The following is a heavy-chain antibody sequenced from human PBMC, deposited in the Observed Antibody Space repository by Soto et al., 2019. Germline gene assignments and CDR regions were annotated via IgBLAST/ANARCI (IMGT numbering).Heavy chain of an antibody. CDR1: GGAISGNY. CDR2: IYYSGST. Sequence: QVQLQESGPGLVKPSATLSLTCTVSGGAISGNYWTSIRQPPGRGLECIGYIYYSGSTNYNPSLTSRNTTSLKSSQYKFSLKLISVTAADRAVYYCARLSTTVENDYWGQGTLVTVSS. V-gene: IGHV4-59*08. D-gene: IGHD4-17*01. J-gene: IGHJ4*02. CDR3: ARLSTTVENDY.